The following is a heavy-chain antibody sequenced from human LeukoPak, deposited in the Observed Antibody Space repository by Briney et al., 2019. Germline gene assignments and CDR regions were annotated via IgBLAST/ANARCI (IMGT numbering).Heavy chain of an antibody. CDR3: ATAPGYYDSSGYLYNWFDP. Sequence: SVKVSCKVSGYTLTELSMHWVRHAPGTGLEWMGGFDPYDGERTYAQKFQGRVTMTEDTTTDTAYMELSSLRSEDTAVYYCATAPGYYDSSGYLYNWFDPWGQGTLVTVT. V-gene: IGHV1-24*01. J-gene: IGHJ5*02. CDR2: FDPYDGER. D-gene: IGHD3-22*01. CDR1: GYTLTELS.